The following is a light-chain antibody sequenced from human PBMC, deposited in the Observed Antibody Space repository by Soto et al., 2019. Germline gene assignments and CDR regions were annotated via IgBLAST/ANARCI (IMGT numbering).Light chain of an antibody. CDR1: QSISTE. Sequence: EIVMTQSPATLSVSPGERATLSCRASQSISTELAWYQQKPGQPPRLLIYSASNRATGVPARFTGSGSGSELTLTISWLQAEDFEVYYCQQGPNWSLTFGQGTTLEI. CDR2: SAS. V-gene: IGKV3-15*01. J-gene: IGKJ2*01. CDR3: QQGPNWSLT.